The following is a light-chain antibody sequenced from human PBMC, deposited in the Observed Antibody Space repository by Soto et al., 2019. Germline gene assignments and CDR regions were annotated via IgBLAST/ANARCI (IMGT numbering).Light chain of an antibody. J-gene: IGKJ1*01. V-gene: IGKV3-11*01. CDR3: QQTYSTPPT. Sequence: MVLTQSPATLSFSLGGSATLSFRTIQSLSRSLAWYQQKPGQAPRLLIYDASKRASGIPARFSGSGSGTDFTLTISSLQPEDFATYYCQQTYSTPPTFGQGTKVDIK. CDR1: QSLSRS. CDR2: DAS.